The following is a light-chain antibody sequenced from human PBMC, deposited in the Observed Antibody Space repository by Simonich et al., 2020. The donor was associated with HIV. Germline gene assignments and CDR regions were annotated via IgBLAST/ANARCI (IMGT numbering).Light chain of an antibody. CDR2: DAS. CDR1: QSVSSSY. V-gene: IGKV3-15*01. CDR3: HQYNKWPPGFT. Sequence: EIVLTQSPGTLSLSPGERATLSCRASQSVSSSYLAWYQQKPGQSPRLLIYDASNRAAGIPARFSGSGSGTEFTLTISSMQSEDLAVYYCHQYNKWPPGFTFGPGTKVDIK. J-gene: IGKJ3*01.